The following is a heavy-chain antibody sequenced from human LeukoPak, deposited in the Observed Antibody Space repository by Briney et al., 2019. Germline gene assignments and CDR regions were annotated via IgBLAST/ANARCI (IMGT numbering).Heavy chain of an antibody. D-gene: IGHD3-16*02. V-gene: IGHV3-66*02. Sequence: PGGSLRLSCAASGFTFSSNYMSWVRQAPGKGLEWVSVIYSGGSTYYADSVKGRFTISRDNSKNTLYLQMNSLRAEDTAVYYCARDPRWFGGVIADWGQGTLVTVSS. CDR3: ARDPRWFGGVIAD. CDR2: IYSGGST. CDR1: GFTFSSNY. J-gene: IGHJ4*02.